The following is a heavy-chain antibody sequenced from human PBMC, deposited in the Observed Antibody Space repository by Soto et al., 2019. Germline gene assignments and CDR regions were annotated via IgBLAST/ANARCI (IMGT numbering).Heavy chain of an antibody. D-gene: IGHD3-16*01. Sequence: QVQLVESGGGVVQPGTSLRRSCVGSGFTFRSYVIHWVRQAPGKGLEWVALTSYDGSNKYYDDSVKGRFTISRDNSRNTVYLQMDNLRLEDTALYYCARWGTTGGLDVWGQGTLVSVSS. CDR2: TSYDGSNK. V-gene: IGHV3-30*19. CDR3: ARWGTTGGLDV. J-gene: IGHJ4*02. CDR1: GFTFRSYV.